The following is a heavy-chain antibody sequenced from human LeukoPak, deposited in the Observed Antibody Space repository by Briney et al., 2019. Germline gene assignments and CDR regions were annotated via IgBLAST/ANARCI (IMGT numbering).Heavy chain of an antibody. Sequence: ASVKVSCKASGYTFTSYGISWVRQAPGQGLEWMGWISAYNGNTNYAQKLQGRVTMTTDTSTSTAYMELRSLRSDDTAVYYCARGSAARYDFWSGYYYYYYMDVWGKGTTVTVSS. CDR3: ARGSAARYDFWSGYYYYYYMDV. D-gene: IGHD3-3*01. J-gene: IGHJ6*03. CDR2: ISAYNGNT. V-gene: IGHV1-18*01. CDR1: GYTFTSYG.